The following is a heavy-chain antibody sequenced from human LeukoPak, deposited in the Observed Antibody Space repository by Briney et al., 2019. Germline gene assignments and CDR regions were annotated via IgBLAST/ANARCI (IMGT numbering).Heavy chain of an antibody. D-gene: IGHD1-1*01. CDR1: GGSFSGYY. CDR3: ARDNSAFDY. Sequence: PSVTLSLTCAVYGGSFSGYYWSWIRQPPGKGLEWIGEINHSGSTNYNPSLKSRVTISVDTSKNQFSLKLRSVTAADSAVYYCARDNSAFDYWGPGTLVTVSS. CDR2: INHSGST. J-gene: IGHJ4*02. V-gene: IGHV4-34*01.